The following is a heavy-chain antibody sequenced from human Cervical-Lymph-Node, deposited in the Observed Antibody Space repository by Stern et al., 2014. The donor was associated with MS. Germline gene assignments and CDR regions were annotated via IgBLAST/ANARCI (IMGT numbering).Heavy chain of an antibody. D-gene: IGHD3-22*01. V-gene: IGHV4-31*03. CDR2: IYYSGST. CDR3: ARLSADSTGYYYVASDY. J-gene: IGHJ4*02. CDR1: GGSISSGGYY. Sequence: VQLEESGPGLVKPTQTLSLTCTVSGGSISSGGYYWSWIRQHPGKGLEWIGYIYYSGSTYYSPSLQSRVNISVDTSKSQFSLRLSSVTAADTAVYYCARLSADSTGYYYVASDYWGQGTLVTVSS.